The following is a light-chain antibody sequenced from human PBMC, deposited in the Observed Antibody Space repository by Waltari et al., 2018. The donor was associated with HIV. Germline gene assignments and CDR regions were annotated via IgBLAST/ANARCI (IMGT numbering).Light chain of an antibody. V-gene: IGLV2-8*01. CDR2: EVT. Sequence: QSALTQPPSASGSPGQSVTISCTGTSSDVGAYNLVSWYQQRPGEAPKLMIYEVTKRPSGVPARFSGSKSGNTASLTDSGLQAEDEADYYCSSYAGSATLAFGGGTKLTVL. CDR3: SSYAGSATLA. J-gene: IGLJ2*01. CDR1: SSDVGAYNL.